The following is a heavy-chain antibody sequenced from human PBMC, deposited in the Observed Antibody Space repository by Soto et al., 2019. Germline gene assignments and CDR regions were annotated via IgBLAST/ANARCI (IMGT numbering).Heavy chain of an antibody. V-gene: IGHV5-51*01. CDR2: IYPGDSDT. CDR3: ARGLSGVGPTVEYMDV. Sequence: GESLKISCKGSGYSFTSYWIGWVRQMPGKGLEWMGIIYPGDSDTRYSPSFQGQVTISADKSISTAYLQWSSLKASDTAMYYCARGLSGVGPTVEYMDVWGKGTTVTVSS. J-gene: IGHJ6*03. CDR1: GYSFTSYW. D-gene: IGHD3-3*01.